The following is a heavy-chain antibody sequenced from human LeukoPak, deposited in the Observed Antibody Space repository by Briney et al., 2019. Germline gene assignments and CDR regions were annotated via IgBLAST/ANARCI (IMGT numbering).Heavy chain of an antibody. V-gene: IGHV3-9*01. CDR3: ARDSGTEGAFDI. Sequence: PGRSLRLSCAASGFTFDDYAMHWVRQAPGKGLEWVSGISWNSRSIGYADSVKGRFTISRDNAKNSLYLQMNSLRAEDTALYYCARDSGTEGAFDIWGQGTMVTVSS. CDR2: ISWNSRSI. CDR1: GFTFDDYA. J-gene: IGHJ3*02. D-gene: IGHD6-13*01.